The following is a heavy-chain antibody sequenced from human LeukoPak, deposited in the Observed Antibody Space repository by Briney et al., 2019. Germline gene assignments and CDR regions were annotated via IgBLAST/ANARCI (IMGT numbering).Heavy chain of an antibody. D-gene: IGHD1-7*01. Sequence: ASVKVSCKASEDIFSGHYIHWMRQTPGQGPEWMGWINPDSGVTKSAQQFQGRVTLTRDTSIRTLYMELSSLTSDDTAVYYCARKSMWNYVFAYWGQGTLVTVSS. CDR2: INPDSGVT. CDR3: ARKSMWNYVFAY. V-gene: IGHV1-2*02. J-gene: IGHJ4*02. CDR1: EDIFSGHY.